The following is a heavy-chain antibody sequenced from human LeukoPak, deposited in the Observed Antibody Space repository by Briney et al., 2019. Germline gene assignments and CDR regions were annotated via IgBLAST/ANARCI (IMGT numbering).Heavy chain of an antibody. CDR2: IIPIFGTA. Sequence: ASVKVSCKASGGTFSSYAISWVRQAPGQGLEWMGRIIPIFGTANYAQKFQGRVTITTDESTSTAYMELSSLRSEDTAVYYCARAGGAITMVRGVTRFDPWGQGTLVTVSS. V-gene: IGHV1-69*05. CDR1: GGTFSSYA. J-gene: IGHJ5*02. D-gene: IGHD3-10*01. CDR3: ARAGGAITMVRGVTRFDP.